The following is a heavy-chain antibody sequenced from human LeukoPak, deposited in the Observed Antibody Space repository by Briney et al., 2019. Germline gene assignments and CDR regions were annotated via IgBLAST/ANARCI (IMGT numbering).Heavy chain of an antibody. CDR3: ARQKIVVVPAAITFVRYYYYYGMDV. D-gene: IGHD2-2*01. CDR2: INHSGST. V-gene: IGHV4-34*01. J-gene: IGHJ6*02. CDR1: GGSFSVYY. Sequence: SETLSLTCAVYGGSFSVYYWSWIRQPPGKGLEWIGEINHSGSTNYNPSLKSRVTISVDTSKNQFSLKLSSVTAADTAVYYCARQKIVVVPAAITFVRYYYYYGMDVWGQGTTVTVSS.